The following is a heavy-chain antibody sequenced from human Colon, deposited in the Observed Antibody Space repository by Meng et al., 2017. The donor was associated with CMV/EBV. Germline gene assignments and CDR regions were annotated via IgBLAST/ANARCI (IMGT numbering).Heavy chain of an antibody. Sequence: QLQLQESGPGLVKPSETLSLTCPLSGDSIRSETYSWGWIRQPPGKGLEYIGSISYSGSTYYNPSLNSRVTISVDTSKNQFSLKLTSVTAADTAVYYCARHLPQNTGLKIGFDHWGQGTLVTVAS. CDR2: ISYSGST. D-gene: IGHD1-1*01. V-gene: IGHV4-39*07. CDR1: GDSIRSETYS. J-gene: IGHJ4*02. CDR3: ARHLPQNTGLKIGFDH.